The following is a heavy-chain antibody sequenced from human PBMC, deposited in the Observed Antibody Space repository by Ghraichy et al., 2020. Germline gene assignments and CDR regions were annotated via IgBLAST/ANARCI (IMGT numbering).Heavy chain of an antibody. Sequence: ASVKVSCKASGYTFNSYYVHWMRQAPGQGLEWMGWINPDSGDTKVAQKFQGRVTMTRDSSINTAIMEMRSLTSGDTAIYYCARDYYGAGSDGMDVWGQGTTITVSS. J-gene: IGHJ6*02. CDR3: ARDYYGAGSDGMDV. CDR1: GYTFNSYY. V-gene: IGHV1-2*02. CDR2: INPDSGDT. D-gene: IGHD3-22*01.